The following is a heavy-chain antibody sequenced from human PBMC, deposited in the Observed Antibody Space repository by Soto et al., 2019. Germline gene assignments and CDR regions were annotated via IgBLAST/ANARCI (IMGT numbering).Heavy chain of an antibody. J-gene: IGHJ5*02. D-gene: IGHD5-12*01. Sequence: SETLSLTCTVSGGSISSGDYYWSWIRQPPGKGLEWIGYIYYSGSTYYNPSLRSRVTISVDTSKNQFSLKLSSVTAADTAVYYCARGGYGHWFDPWGQGTLVTVSS. CDR1: GGSISSGDYY. CDR3: ARGGYGHWFDP. CDR2: IYYSGST. V-gene: IGHV4-30-4*01.